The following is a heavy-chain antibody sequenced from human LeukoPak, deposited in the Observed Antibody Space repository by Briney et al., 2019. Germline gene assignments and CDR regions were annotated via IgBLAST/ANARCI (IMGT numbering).Heavy chain of an antibody. CDR1: GVTFSSYA. Sequence: ASVKVSCTASGVTFSSYAISWVRQAPGQGLEWMGGIIPIFGTANYAQKFQGRVTITADESTSTAYMELSSLRSEDTAVYYCARGPTGLFGVAHYYYMDVWGKGTTVTVSS. CDR2: IIPIFGTA. D-gene: IGHD3-3*01. CDR3: ARGPTGLFGVAHYYYMDV. V-gene: IGHV1-69*13. J-gene: IGHJ6*03.